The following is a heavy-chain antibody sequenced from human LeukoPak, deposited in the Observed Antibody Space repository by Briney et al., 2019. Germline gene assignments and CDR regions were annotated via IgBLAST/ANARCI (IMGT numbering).Heavy chain of an antibody. CDR2: IKHDGSDK. CDR3: AKGYCTNGVCFNAFDI. CDR1: GFTFSSYW. Sequence: GGSLRLSCAASGFTFSSYWMTWVRQAPGKGLEWVANIKHDGSDKYFMDSVKGRFTISRDNSKNTLYLQMNSLRAEDTAVYYCAKGYCTNGVCFNAFDIWGQGTMVTVSS. V-gene: IGHV3-7*03. J-gene: IGHJ3*02. D-gene: IGHD2-8*01.